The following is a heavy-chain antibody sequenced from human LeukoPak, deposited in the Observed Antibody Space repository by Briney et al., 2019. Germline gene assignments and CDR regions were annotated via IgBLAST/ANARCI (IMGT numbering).Heavy chain of an antibody. CDR1: GYTFTSYG. J-gene: IGHJ5*02. D-gene: IGHD4-17*01. V-gene: IGHV1-18*01. CDR2: ISAYNGNT. CDR3: AKWVKDGDYESWFDP. Sequence: ASVKVSCKASGYTFTSYGISWVRQAPGQGLEWMGWISAYNGNTNYAQKLQGRVTMTEDTSTDTAYMELSSLRSEDTAVYYCAKWVKDGDYESWFDPWGQGTLVTVSS.